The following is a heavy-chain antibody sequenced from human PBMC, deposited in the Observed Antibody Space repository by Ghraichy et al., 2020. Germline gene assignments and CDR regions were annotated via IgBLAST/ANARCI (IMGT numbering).Heavy chain of an antibody. CDR2: INSDGSSI. CDR1: GFTFSSYW. CDR3: ARGGPEYCSGGSCYAGDY. Sequence: GGSLRLSCAVSGFTFSSYWMHWVRQAPGKGLVWVSRINSDGSSISYADSVKGRFTFSRDNAKNTLYLQMNSLRADDTAVYYCARGGPEYCSGGSCYAGDYWGQEPWSPSPQ. J-gene: IGHJ4*01. D-gene: IGHD2-15*01. V-gene: IGHV3-74*01.